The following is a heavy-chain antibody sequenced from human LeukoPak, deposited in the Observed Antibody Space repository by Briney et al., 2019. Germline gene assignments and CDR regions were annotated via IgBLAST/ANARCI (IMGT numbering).Heavy chain of an antibody. CDR2: MNPNSGNT. V-gene: IGHV1-8*01. Sequence: ASVKVSCKASGYTFTSYDINWVRQATGQGLEWMGWMNPNSGNTGYAQKFQGRVTMTRNTSISTAYMELSSLRAEDTAVYYCAKTVVPAAMSASDYWGQGTLVTVSS. J-gene: IGHJ4*02. D-gene: IGHD2-2*01. CDR1: GYTFTSYD. CDR3: AKTVVPAAMSASDY.